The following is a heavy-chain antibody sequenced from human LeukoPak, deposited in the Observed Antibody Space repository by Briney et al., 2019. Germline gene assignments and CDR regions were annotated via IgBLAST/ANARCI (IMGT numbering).Heavy chain of an antibody. J-gene: IGHJ4*02. V-gene: IGHV3-74*01. Sequence: GGSLRLSCAASGFTFSGYWMHWVRQAPGKGLVWVSRINSDGSSTTYADSVKGRFTISRDNAKNTLYLQMNSLRPEDTAVYYCGRTYSGSYYFNYWGQGTLVTVSP. CDR1: GFTFSGYW. CDR2: INSDGSST. D-gene: IGHD1-26*01. CDR3: GRTYSGSYYFNY.